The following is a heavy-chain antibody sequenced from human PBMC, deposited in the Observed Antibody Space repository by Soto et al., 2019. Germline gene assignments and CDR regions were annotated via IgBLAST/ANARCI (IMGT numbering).Heavy chain of an antibody. CDR3: ARVIPVADAWFDP. CDR1: GNTFTNFG. D-gene: IGHD2-2*01. J-gene: IGHJ5*02. CDR2: ISAYTDDP. Sequence: QGQLVQSGAQVKKPGASLKVSCTASGNTFTNFGVTWVRQAPGQRLEWMVWISAYTDDPNYAQKFQGRVTMTIDTSATTAYLDLRSLTSDDTAVYYFARVIPVADAWFDPLGQGTLVTVSS. V-gene: IGHV1-18*01.